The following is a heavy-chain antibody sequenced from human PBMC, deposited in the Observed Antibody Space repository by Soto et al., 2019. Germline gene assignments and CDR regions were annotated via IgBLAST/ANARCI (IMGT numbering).Heavy chain of an antibody. V-gene: IGHV1-18*01. CDR1: GYTFTSYG. CDR2: ISANSVNT. Sequence: QVQLVQSGAEVKKPGASVKVSCKASGYTFTSYGISWVRQAPGQGLEWMGWISANSVNTNYAQKLQGRVTMTTDTSXGXXYMELRSMRFDDTAVYYCATGYCSGGSCYGYYFDYWGQGTLVTVSS. D-gene: IGHD2-15*01. J-gene: IGHJ4*02. CDR3: ATGYCSGGSCYGYYFDY.